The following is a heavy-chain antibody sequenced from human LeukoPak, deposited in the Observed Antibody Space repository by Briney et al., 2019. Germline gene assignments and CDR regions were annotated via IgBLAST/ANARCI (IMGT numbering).Heavy chain of an antibody. D-gene: IGHD5-24*01. CDR3: ARESGEMATISPIDY. CDR2: INPSGGST. V-gene: IGHV1-46*01. Sequence: GASVKVSCKASGYTFTSYYMHWVRQAPGQGLEWMGIINPSGGSTSYAQKFQGRVTMTRDMSTSTVYMELSSLRSEDTAVYYCARESGEMATISPIDYWGQGTLVTVSS. J-gene: IGHJ4*02. CDR1: GYTFTSYY.